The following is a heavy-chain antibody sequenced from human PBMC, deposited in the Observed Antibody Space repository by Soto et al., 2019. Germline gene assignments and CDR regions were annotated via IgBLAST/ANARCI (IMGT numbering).Heavy chain of an antibody. CDR1: GFTFSSYS. V-gene: IGHV3-21*01. CDR2: ISSSSSYI. CDR3: ARLYYSEISCYYQTSYAFAI. D-gene: IGHD3-22*01. Sequence: EVQLVESGGGLVKPGGSLRLSCAASGFTFSSYSMNWVRQAPGKGLEWVSSISSSSSYIYYADSVKGRFTISRDNAKNLLYRHMNSLRTEDTAVYYCARLYYSEISCYYQTSYAFAIWGQGTMVTVSS. J-gene: IGHJ3*02.